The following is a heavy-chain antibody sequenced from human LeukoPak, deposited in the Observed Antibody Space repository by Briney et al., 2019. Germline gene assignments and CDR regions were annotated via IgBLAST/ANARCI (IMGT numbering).Heavy chain of an antibody. V-gene: IGHV3-23*01. CDR2: ISGSDGST. CDR3: ASPNPRIAARPYYYYYMDV. D-gene: IGHD6-6*01. CDR1: GFTFSSSA. Sequence: GGSLRLSCAASGFTFSSSAMSWVRLAPGKGLEWVSGISGSDGSTYYADSVKGRFTISRDNSKNTLFLQMNSLRAEDTAVYYCASPNPRIAARPYYYYYMDVWGKGTTVTVSS. J-gene: IGHJ6*03.